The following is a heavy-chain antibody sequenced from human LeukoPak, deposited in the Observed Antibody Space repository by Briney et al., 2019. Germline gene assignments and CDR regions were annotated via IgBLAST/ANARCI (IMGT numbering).Heavy chain of an antibody. V-gene: IGHV4-59*01. J-gene: IGHJ3*02. CDR3: ARGGSLTWFGELLSGGDAFDI. D-gene: IGHD3-10*01. CDR2: IYYSGST. CDR1: GGSISSYY. Sequence: SETLSLTCTVSGGSISSYYWSWIRQPPGKGLEWIGYIYYSGSTNYNPSLKSRVTISVDTSKNQFSLKLSPVTAADTAVYYCARGGSLTWFGELLSGGDAFDIWGQGTMVTVSS.